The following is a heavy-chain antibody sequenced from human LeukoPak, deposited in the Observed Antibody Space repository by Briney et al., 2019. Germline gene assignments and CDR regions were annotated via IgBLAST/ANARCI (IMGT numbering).Heavy chain of an antibody. CDR3: ARAYSSSWYTDY. J-gene: IGHJ4*02. CDR1: GFTFSSYA. CDR2: ISYDGSNK. V-gene: IGHV3-30-3*01. D-gene: IGHD6-13*01. Sequence: PGRSLRLSCAASGFTFSSYAMHWVRQAPGKGLEWVAVISYDGSNKYYADSVKGRFTSGDNSKNTLYLQMNSLRAEDTAVYYCARAYSSSWYTDYWGQGTLVTVSS.